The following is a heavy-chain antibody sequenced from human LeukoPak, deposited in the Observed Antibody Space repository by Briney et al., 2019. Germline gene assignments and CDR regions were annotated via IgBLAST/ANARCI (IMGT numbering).Heavy chain of an antibody. CDR1: GFTFSSYA. D-gene: IGHD3-3*01. J-gene: IGHJ4*02. Sequence: GGSLRLSCAASGFTFSSYAMSWVRQAPGKGLEWVSAISGSGGSTYYADSVKGRFTISRDNSKNTLYLQMNSLRAEDTAVYYCAKDSNLGDFGVPPPDYWGQGTLVTVSS. CDR3: AKDSNLGDFGVPPPDY. V-gene: IGHV3-23*01. CDR2: ISGSGGST.